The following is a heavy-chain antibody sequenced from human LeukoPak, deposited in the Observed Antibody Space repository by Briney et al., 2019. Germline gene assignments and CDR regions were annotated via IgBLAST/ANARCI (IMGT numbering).Heavy chain of an antibody. J-gene: IGHJ4*02. CDR1: GFTVSSNY. Sequence: GGSLRLSCEASGFTVSSNYMSWVRQAPGKGLEWVSVIYSGGSTYYADSVKGRFTISRDNSKNTLYLQMNGLRAEDTAVYYCAARSRGGWSGLGYWGQGTLVTVSS. CDR3: AARSRGGWSGLGY. V-gene: IGHV3-66*01. D-gene: IGHD6-19*01. CDR2: IYSGGST.